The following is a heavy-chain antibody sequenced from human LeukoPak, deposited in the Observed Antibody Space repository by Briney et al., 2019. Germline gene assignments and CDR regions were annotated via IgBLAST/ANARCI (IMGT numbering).Heavy chain of an antibody. Sequence: SQTLSLTRAISGDSVSSNSAAWNWIRQSPSRGLEWLGRTYYRSKWYNDYAVSVKGRITINPDTSKNQFSLQLNSVTPEDTAVYFCARDIVAEDNYFDYWGQGTLVTVSS. CDR3: ARDIVAEDNYFDY. V-gene: IGHV6-1*01. J-gene: IGHJ4*02. CDR1: GDSVSSNSAA. CDR2: TYYRSKWYN. D-gene: IGHD5-12*01.